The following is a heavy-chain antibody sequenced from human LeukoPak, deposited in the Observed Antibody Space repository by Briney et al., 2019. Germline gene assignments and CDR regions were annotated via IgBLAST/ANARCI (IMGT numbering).Heavy chain of an antibody. CDR3: ARQGYYDSGGSFSP. J-gene: IGHJ5*02. D-gene: IGHD3-22*01. CDR1: GGSISSSSYY. V-gene: IGHV4-39*01. Sequence: TSETLSLTCTVSGGSISSSSYYWGWIRQPPGKGLEWIGSIYYSGSTYYNPSLKSRVTISVDTSKNQFSLKLSSVTAADTAVYYCARQGYYDSGGSFSPWGQGTLVTVSS. CDR2: IYYSGST.